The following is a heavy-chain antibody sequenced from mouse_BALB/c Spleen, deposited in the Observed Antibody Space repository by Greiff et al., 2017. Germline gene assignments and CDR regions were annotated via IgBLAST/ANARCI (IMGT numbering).Heavy chain of an antibody. CDR3: ARNDEAMDY. J-gene: IGHJ4*01. V-gene: IGHV5-17*02. CDR2: ISSGSSTI. CDR1: GFTFSSFG. D-gene: IGHD2-12*01. Sequence: EVQRVESGGGLVQPGGSRKLSCAASGFTFSSFGMHWVRQAPEKGLEWVAYISSGSSTIYYADTVKGRFTISRDNPKNTLFLQMTSLRSEDTAMYYCARNDEAMDYWGQGTSVTVSS.